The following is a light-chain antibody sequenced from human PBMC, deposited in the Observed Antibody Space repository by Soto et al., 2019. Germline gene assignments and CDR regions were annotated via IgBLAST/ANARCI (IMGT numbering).Light chain of an antibody. Sequence: EIVLTQSPGIFSLSPGERASLSCGASQSVSRYLAWYQQKPGQAPRLLIYDASNRATGIPARFSGSGSGTDFTLTISSLEPEDFAVYYCQQRSNWPITFGQGTRLEIK. CDR2: DAS. J-gene: IGKJ5*01. CDR3: QQRSNWPIT. V-gene: IGKV3-11*01. CDR1: QSVSRY.